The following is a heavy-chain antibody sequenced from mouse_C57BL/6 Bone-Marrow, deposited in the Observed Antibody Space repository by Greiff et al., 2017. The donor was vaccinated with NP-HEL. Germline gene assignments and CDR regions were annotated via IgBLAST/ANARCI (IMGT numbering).Heavy chain of an antibody. CDR1: GFNIKDDY. V-gene: IGHV14-4*01. CDR2: IDPENGDT. J-gene: IGHJ2*01. D-gene: IGHD2-4*01. Sequence: VQLQQSGAELVRPGASVKLSCTASGFNIKDDYMHWVKQRPEQGLEWIGWIDPENGDTEYASTFQGKAAITADTASNTAYLQLSSLTSEDTAVYYSTGGIYYDLVDYWGQGTTLTVSS. CDR3: TGGIYYDLVDY.